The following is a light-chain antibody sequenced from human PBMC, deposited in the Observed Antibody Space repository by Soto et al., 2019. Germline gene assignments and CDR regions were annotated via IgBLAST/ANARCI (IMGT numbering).Light chain of an antibody. CDR1: SSNIGSNT. CDR2: SNN. J-gene: IGLJ1*01. V-gene: IGLV1-44*01. CDR3: AAWDDSLNEYV. Sequence: QSALTQPPSASGTPGQRVTISCSGSSSNIGSNTVNWYRRLPGTAPKLLIYSNNQRPSGVPDRISGSKSGTSASLAISGLQSEDEADYYCAAWDDSLNEYVFGTGTKVTVL.